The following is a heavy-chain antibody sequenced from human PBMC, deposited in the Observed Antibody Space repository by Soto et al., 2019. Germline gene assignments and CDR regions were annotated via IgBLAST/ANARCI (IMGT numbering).Heavy chain of an antibody. Sequence: SETLSLTCAVYGGSFSGYYWSWIRQPPGKGLEWIGEINHSGSTNYNPSLKSRVTISVDTSKNQFSLKLSSVTAADTAVYYCARDHVKDRDIVVVPAAYDPWGQGTLVTVSS. J-gene: IGHJ5*02. CDR2: INHSGST. V-gene: IGHV4-34*01. CDR1: GGSFSGYY. D-gene: IGHD2-2*01. CDR3: ARDHVKDRDIVVVPAAYDP.